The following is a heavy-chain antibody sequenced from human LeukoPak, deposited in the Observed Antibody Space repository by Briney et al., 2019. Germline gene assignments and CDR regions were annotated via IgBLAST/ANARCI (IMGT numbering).Heavy chain of an antibody. D-gene: IGHD3-3*01. V-gene: IGHV3-21*01. J-gene: IGHJ6*03. CDR2: ITSSSSYI. CDR3: ARDEYDFWSGPIYYYYMDV. Sequence: GGSLRLSCAASGFTFSSYSMNWVRQAPGKGLEWVSSITSSSSYIYYADSVKGRFTISRDNAKNSLYLQMNSLRAEDTAVYYCARDEYDFWSGPIYYYYMDVWGKGTTVTVSS. CDR1: GFTFSSYS.